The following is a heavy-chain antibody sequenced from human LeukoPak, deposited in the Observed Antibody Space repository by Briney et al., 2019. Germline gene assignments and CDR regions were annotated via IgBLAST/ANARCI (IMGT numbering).Heavy chain of an antibody. CDR1: GGSISSDGFY. J-gene: IGHJ4*02. Sequence: SQTLSLTCTVSGGSISSDGFYWSWVRQHPGKGLEWIRYISYSGSTYYNPSLKSRVSVSLDTSKSQFSLKLTSVTAADTAVYFCARGPSYCDFWGQGTLVTVSS. CDR2: ISYSGST. CDR3: ARGPSYCDF. V-gene: IGHV4-31*03.